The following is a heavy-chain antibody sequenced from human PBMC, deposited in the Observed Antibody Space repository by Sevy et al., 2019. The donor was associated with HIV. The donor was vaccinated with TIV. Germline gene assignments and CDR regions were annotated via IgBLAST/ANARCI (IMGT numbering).Heavy chain of an antibody. Sequence: GGSLRLSCAASGFTFSSYAMNWVRQAPGKGLEWVSSINAISSNIYYADSVKGRFTISRDNAENSLYLQMNSVRAEDXAVYYCXRDXFSGGNAVYGYWGQGTLVTVSS. CDR1: GFTFSSYA. D-gene: IGHD2-15*01. CDR2: INAISSNI. J-gene: IGHJ4*02. V-gene: IGHV3-21*01. CDR3: XRDXFSGGNAVYGY.